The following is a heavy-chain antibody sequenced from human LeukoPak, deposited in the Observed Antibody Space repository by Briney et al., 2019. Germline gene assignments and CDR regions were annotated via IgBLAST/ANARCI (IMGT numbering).Heavy chain of an antibody. Sequence: SETLSLTCTASGGSISSYYWSWIRQPPGKGLEWMGYIYYSGSTNYNPSPKSRGATSVDTTTNQFSQKLSTVTAADAGVYYCARGSVEPAAIFGYWGQGTLVTVSS. D-gene: IGHD2-2*01. V-gene: IGHV4-59*01. J-gene: IGHJ4*02. CDR3: ARGSVEPAAIFGY. CDR1: GGSISSYY. CDR2: IYYSGST.